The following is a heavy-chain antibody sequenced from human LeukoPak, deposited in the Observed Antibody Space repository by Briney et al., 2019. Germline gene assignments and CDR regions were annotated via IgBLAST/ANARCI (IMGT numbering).Heavy chain of an antibody. V-gene: IGHV4-59*01. J-gene: IGHJ3*02. CDR3: ARWALKSAFDI. Sequence: SETLSLTCTVSGGSISSFYWSWIRQPPGKGLEWIGYIYYSGSTNYNPSLKSRVTISLDTSKNQFSLRLSSVTTADTAVYYCARWALKSAFDIWGQGTMVTVSS. CDR2: IYYSGST. CDR1: GGSISSFY.